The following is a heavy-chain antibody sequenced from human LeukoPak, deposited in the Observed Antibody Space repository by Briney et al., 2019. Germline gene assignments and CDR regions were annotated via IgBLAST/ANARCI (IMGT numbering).Heavy chain of an antibody. D-gene: IGHD1-1*01. CDR2: ISGSGGST. J-gene: IGHJ4*02. V-gene: IGHV3-23*01. CDR3: ATTKQARRYFDY. Sequence: GGSLRLSCATSGFTFSSYPMSWVRQAPGKGLEWVSAISGSGGSTYYADSVRGRFTVSRDNSKNTLYLQMNTLRAEDTAVYYCATTKQARRYFDYWGQGTLITVSS. CDR1: GFTFSSYP.